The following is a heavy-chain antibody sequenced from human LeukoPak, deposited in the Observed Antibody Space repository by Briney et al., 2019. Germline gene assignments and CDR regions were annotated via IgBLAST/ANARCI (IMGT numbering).Heavy chain of an antibody. D-gene: IGHD1-14*01. J-gene: IGHJ4*02. CDR2: ISVSGRTI. Sequence: GSLRLSCAASGFTFSRYEMNWVRQAPGKGLEWLSYISVSGRTIFYADSVKGRFTISRDNAKNSVYLQMNSLRAEDTAVYYCARDIAGEGIDYWGQGTVVTVSS. V-gene: IGHV3-48*03. CDR3: ARDIAGEGIDY. CDR1: GFTFSRYE.